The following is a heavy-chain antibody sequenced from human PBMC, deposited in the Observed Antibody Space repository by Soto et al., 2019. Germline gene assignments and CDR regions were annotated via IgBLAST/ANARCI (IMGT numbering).Heavy chain of an antibody. Sequence: SETLSLTCTVSGGSISSYYWSWIRQPPGKGLEWIGYIYYSGSTNYNPSLKSRVTISVDTSKNQFSLKLSSVTAADTAVYYCARATVTTDYYYGMDVWGQGTTVTVSS. V-gene: IGHV4-59*01. D-gene: IGHD4-4*01. CDR3: ARATVTTDYYYGMDV. CDR2: IYYSGST. J-gene: IGHJ6*02. CDR1: GGSISSYY.